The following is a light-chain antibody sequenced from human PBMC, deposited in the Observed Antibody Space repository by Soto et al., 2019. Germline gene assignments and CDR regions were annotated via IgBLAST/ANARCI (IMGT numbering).Light chain of an antibody. CDR3: QQYSNWPPWT. CDR2: AAS. J-gene: IGKJ1*01. CDR1: QSVSSN. Sequence: EIVMTQSPATLSVSPGERATLSCRASQSVSSNLAWYQQKPGQAPRLLIYAASTRATGIPDRFSGSGSGTEFTLTIGCLQSEEFAVYYCQQYSNWPPWTFGQGTKVEIK. V-gene: IGKV3-15*01.